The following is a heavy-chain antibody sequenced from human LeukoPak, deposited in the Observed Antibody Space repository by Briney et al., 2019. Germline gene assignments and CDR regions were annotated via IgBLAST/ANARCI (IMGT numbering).Heavy chain of an antibody. CDR1: GGSISSSSYY. D-gene: IGHD6-6*01. CDR3: ARLRIAARPWVWDAFDI. V-gene: IGHV4-39*01. Sequence: PSETLSLTCTVSGGSISSSSYYWGWIRQPPGKGLEWIGSIYYSGSTYYNPSLKSRVTISVDTSKNQFSLKLSSVTAADTAVYYCARLRIAARPWVWDAFDIWGQGTMVAVSS. CDR2: IYYSGST. J-gene: IGHJ3*02.